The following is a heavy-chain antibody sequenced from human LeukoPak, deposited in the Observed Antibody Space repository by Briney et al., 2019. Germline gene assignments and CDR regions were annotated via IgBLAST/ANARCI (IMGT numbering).Heavy chain of an antibody. CDR1: GYTFPSYD. Sequence: GPAKVSCNASGYTFPSYDINWVRQATGQGLEWMGWVNPNSGNTGYAQKFQGRVTITRNTSISTAYMELSSLRSEDTAVYYCARVQLWSPYYYYYYMDVWGKGTTVTVSS. CDR2: VNPNSGNT. J-gene: IGHJ6*03. CDR3: ARVQLWSPYYYYYYMDV. V-gene: IGHV1-8*03. D-gene: IGHD5-18*01.